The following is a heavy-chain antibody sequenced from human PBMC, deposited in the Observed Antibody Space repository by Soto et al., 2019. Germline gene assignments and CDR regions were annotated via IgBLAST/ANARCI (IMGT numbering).Heavy chain of an antibody. J-gene: IGHJ4*02. CDR3: ASGSTTVPRGKSDY. CDR1: GGSVSSSSYY. CDR2: INHSGST. V-gene: IGHV4-39*07. D-gene: IGHD2-15*01. Sequence: KPSETLSLTCTVSGGSVSSSSYYWSWIRQPPGKGLEWIGEINHSGSTNYNPSLKSRVTISVDTSKNQFSLKLSSVTAADTAVYYCASGSTTVPRGKSDYWGQGTLVTVSS.